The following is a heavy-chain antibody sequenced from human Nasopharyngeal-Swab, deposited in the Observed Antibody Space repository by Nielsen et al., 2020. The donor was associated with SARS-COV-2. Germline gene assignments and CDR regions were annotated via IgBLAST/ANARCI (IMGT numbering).Heavy chain of an antibody. CDR3: AREDRGYCSGGSCYKNFDY. D-gene: IGHD2-15*01. V-gene: IGHV1-18*01. Sequence: ASVKVSCKASGYTFTSYGISWVRQVPGQGLEWMGWISAYNGNTNYAQKLQGRVTMTTDTSTSTAYMELRSLRSDDTAVYYCAREDRGYCSGGSCYKNFDYWGQGTLVTVSS. CDR2: ISAYNGNT. J-gene: IGHJ4*02. CDR1: GYTFTSYG.